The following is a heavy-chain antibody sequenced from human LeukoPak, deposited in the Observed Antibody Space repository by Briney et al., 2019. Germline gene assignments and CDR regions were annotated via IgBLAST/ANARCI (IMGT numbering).Heavy chain of an antibody. CDR1: GFTFSSYS. Sequence: GGSLRLSCAASGFTFSSYSMSWVRQAQGKGLEWVSYISSSSTTIYYADSVKGRFTISRDNAKNSLYLQMNSLRDEDTAVYYCARESRGPVITMLRGASDYWGQGTLVTVSS. CDR2: ISSSSTTI. J-gene: IGHJ4*02. CDR3: ARESRGPVITMLRGASDY. V-gene: IGHV3-48*02. D-gene: IGHD3-10*01.